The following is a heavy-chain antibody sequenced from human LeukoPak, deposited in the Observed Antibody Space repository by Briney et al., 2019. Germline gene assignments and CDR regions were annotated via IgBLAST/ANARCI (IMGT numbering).Heavy chain of an antibody. D-gene: IGHD6-19*01. J-gene: IGHJ3*02. CDR2: IYYSGST. CDR3: ARDHSSGWYRGAFDI. CDR1: GGSISSYY. Sequence: SETLSLTCTVSGGSISSYYWRWIRQPPGKGLEWIGYIYYSGSTNYNPSLKSRVTISVDTSKNQFSLKLNSVTAADTAVYYCARDHSSGWYRGAFDIWGQGTMVTVSS. V-gene: IGHV4-59*01.